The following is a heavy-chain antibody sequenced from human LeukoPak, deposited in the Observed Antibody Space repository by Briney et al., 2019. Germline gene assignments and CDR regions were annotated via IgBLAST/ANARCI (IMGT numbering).Heavy chain of an antibody. Sequence: SETLSLTCTVSGGSISSYYWSWIQQPAGKGLEWIGRIYTSGSTNYNPSLKSRVTMSVDTSKNQFSLKLSSVTAADTAVYYCAREPWIQLWTLDYWGQGTLVTVSS. J-gene: IGHJ4*02. D-gene: IGHD5-18*01. CDR3: AREPWIQLWTLDY. CDR2: IYTSGST. V-gene: IGHV4-4*07. CDR1: GGSISSYY.